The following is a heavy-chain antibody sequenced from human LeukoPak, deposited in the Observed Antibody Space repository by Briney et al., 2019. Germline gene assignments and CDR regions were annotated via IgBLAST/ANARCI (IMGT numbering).Heavy chain of an antibody. V-gene: IGHV3-23*01. CDR2: ISGSSEKT. D-gene: IGHD3-3*01. J-gene: IGHJ3*01. CDR1: GFVFSSHA. CDR3: ARGSTYDFWSGDALDV. Sequence: GESLRLSCAASGFVFSSHAMTWVRQAPGKGLEWVSSISGSSEKTYYADSVKGRFTISRDSSQKILNLQMNNLRVEDTAIYYCARGSTYDFWSGDALDVWGQGTMVTVAS.